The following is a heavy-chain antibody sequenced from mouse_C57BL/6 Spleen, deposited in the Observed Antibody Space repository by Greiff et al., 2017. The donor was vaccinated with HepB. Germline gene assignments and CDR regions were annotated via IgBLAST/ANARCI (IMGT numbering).Heavy chain of an antibody. J-gene: IGHJ2*02. CDR1: GFTFSSYA. Sequence: DVMLVESGGGLVKPGGSLKLSCAASGFTFSSYAMSWVRPTPEKRLEWVATISDGGSYTYYPDNVKGRFTISRDNAKNNLYLQMSHLKAEDTAVYYCARGAVYYSFDYWGQGTSLTVSS. V-gene: IGHV5-4*03. CDR2: ISDGGSYT. CDR3: ARGAVYYSFDY. D-gene: IGHD1-1*01.